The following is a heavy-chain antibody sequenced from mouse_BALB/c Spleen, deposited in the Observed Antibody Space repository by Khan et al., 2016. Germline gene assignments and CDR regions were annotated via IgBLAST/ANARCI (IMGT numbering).Heavy chain of an antibody. CDR1: GYTFTNYG. Sequence: QIQLVQSGPELKKPGETVKISCKASGYTFTNYGMNWVKQAPGKGLKWMGWINTYTGEPTYADDFKGRFAFSLETSASTAYLQINNLTNEDIATYFCARDYGNPFAYWGQGTLVTVSA. J-gene: IGHJ3*01. D-gene: IGHD2-1*01. CDR3: ARDYGNPFAY. V-gene: IGHV9-1*02. CDR2: INTYTGEP.